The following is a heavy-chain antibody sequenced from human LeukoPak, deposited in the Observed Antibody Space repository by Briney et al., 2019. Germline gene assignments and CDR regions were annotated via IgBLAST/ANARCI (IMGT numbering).Heavy chain of an antibody. J-gene: IGHJ4*02. Sequence: KPGGSLRLSCAASRFHFIDYYMTWIRQAPGKGLEWVSSISSSGTTIDYADSVKGRFTISRDNRKKLLYLQMNSLRVEDTAVYYCARQTVGVTGVGSTGVLDSWGQGALVTVSS. CDR3: ARQTVGVTGVGSTGVLDS. CDR1: RFHFIDYY. V-gene: IGHV3-11*01. D-gene: IGHD1-26*01. CDR2: ISSSGTTI.